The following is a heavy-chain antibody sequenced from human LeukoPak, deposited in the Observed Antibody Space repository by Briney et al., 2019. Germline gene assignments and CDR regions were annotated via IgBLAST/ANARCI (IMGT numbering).Heavy chain of an antibody. CDR1: GFTFRTYV. Sequence: GGSLRLSCAASGFTFRTYVMKWVRQAPGKGLEWVSTIGSSGSFMYYADSVRGRFTIPRDNAKNSLYLQMNSLRAEDAAVYYCAREDYSSGNPTIDNWGQGTLVTVSS. J-gene: IGHJ4*02. CDR2: IGSSGSFM. CDR3: AREDYSSGNPTIDN. D-gene: IGHD3-10*01. V-gene: IGHV3-21*01.